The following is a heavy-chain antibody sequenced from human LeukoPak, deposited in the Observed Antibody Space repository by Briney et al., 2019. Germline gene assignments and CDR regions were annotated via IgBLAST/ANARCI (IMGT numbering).Heavy chain of an antibody. CDR3: ATGEVPGYSGSYYVAY. CDR2: FDPEDGET. CDR1: GYTLTELS. Sequence: ASVKVSCKVSGYTLTELSMHWVRQAPGKGLEWMGGFDPEDGETIYAQKFQGRVTMTEDTSTDTAYMELSSLRSEDTAVSYCATGEVPGYSGSYYVAYWGQGTLVTVSS. J-gene: IGHJ4*02. D-gene: IGHD1-26*01. V-gene: IGHV1-24*01.